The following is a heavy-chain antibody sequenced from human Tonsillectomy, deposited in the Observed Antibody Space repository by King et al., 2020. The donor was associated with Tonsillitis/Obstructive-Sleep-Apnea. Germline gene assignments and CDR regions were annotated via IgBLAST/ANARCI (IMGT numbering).Heavy chain of an antibody. CDR3: ARGGANWVWAFDI. CDR1: GGSIRSYY. Sequence: QLQESGPGLVKPSETLSLTCTVSGGSIRSYYWSWIRQPPGKGLEWIGNIYYSGSANSNPSLECRVTISVDASKNQFSLKLSSVTAADTAVYYCARGGANWVWAFDIWGQGTMVTVSS. J-gene: IGHJ3*02. CDR2: IYYSGSA. D-gene: IGHD7-27*01. V-gene: IGHV4-59*01.